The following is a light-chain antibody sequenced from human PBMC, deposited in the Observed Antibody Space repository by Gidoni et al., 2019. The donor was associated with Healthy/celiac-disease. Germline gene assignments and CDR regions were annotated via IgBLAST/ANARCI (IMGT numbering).Light chain of an antibody. CDR1: QSVSSN. CDR3: QQYNNWPPIT. J-gene: IGKJ5*01. Sequence: EIVMTQSPATLSVSTGERATLYCRASQSVSSNLAWYQQNPGQAPRLLIYGASTRATGIPARFSGSGSGTEFTLTISSLQSEDFAVYYCQQYNNWPPITFGQGTRLEIK. V-gene: IGKV3-15*01. CDR2: GAS.